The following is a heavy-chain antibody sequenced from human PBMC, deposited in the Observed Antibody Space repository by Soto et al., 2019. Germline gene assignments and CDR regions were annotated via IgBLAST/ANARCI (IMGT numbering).Heavy chain of an antibody. CDR2: IYYSGNT. V-gene: IGHV4-30-4*01. Sequence: QVQLQESGPGLVKPSQTLSLTCTVSGGSTSSDNYWSWIRQPPGKGLEWIGHIYYSGNTDYNPSLKSRLAISIDTSKNQCALKLSSVTAADTAVDFCAREGGESSDGLDDCDSWGQGALVTVSA. D-gene: IGHD3-16*01. CDR1: GGSTSSDNY. CDR3: AREGGESSDGLDDCDS. J-gene: IGHJ4*02.